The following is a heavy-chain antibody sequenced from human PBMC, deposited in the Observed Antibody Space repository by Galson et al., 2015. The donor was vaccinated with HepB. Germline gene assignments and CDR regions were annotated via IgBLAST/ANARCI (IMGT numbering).Heavy chain of an antibody. CDR1: GFTFSSYW. CDR2: INSDGSST. Sequence: SLRLSCAASGFTFSSYWMHWVRQAPGKGLVWVSRINSDGSSTSYADSMKGRFTISRDNAKNTLYLQMNSLRAEDTAVYYCARDCGGDCYGSDYYYGMDVWGQGTTVTVSS. D-gene: IGHD2-21*02. J-gene: IGHJ6*02. CDR3: ARDCGGDCYGSDYYYGMDV. V-gene: IGHV3-74*01.